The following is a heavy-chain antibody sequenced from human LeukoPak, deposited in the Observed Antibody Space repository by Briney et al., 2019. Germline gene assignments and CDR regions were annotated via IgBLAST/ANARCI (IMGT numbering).Heavy chain of an antibody. Sequence: ASVKVSCKASGYTFTSYGISWVRQAPGQGLEWMGWISAYNGNTNYAQKLQGRVTMTTDTSTSTAYMELRSLRSDDTAVYYCARVVVVVPAAPETYYFEYWGQGTPVTVSS. J-gene: IGHJ4*02. CDR2: ISAYNGNT. D-gene: IGHD2-2*01. V-gene: IGHV1-18*01. CDR1: GYTFTSYG. CDR3: ARVVVVVPAAPETYYFEY.